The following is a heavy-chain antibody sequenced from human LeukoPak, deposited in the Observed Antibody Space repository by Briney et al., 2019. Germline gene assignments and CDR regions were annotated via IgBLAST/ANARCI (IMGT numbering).Heavy chain of an antibody. Sequence: GSLRLSCAASGFTFSSYAMSWVRQAPGKGLEWVSSISSDSNYIYYADSVKGRFTISRDNSKNTLYLQMNSLRAEDTAVYYCAKESSSWYYFDYWGQGTLVTVSS. CDR3: AKESSSWYYFDY. D-gene: IGHD6-13*01. J-gene: IGHJ4*02. CDR1: GFTFSSYA. CDR2: ISSDSNYI. V-gene: IGHV3-21*01.